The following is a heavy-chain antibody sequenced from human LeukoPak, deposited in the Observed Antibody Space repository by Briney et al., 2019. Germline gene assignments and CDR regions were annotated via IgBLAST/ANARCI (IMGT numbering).Heavy chain of an antibody. Sequence: PGRSLRLSCAASGFTFSSYAMHWVRQAPGKGLEWVAVISYDGSNKYYADSVKGRFTISRDNSKNTLYLQMNSLRAEDTAVYYCAGGLVVVTAIRYWDQGTLVTVSS. V-gene: IGHV3-30-3*01. CDR3: AGGLVVVTAIRY. CDR2: ISYDGSNK. D-gene: IGHD2-21*02. CDR1: GFTFSSYA. J-gene: IGHJ4*02.